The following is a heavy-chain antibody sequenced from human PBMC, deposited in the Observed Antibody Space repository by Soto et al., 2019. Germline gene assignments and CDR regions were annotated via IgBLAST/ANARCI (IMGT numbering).Heavy chain of an antibody. CDR1: GVSIRSYN. CDR3: ARRAVVAVTGSLDNWLDP. CDR2: VYNSGST. V-gene: IGHV4-59*01. D-gene: IGHD2-21*01. Sequence: SETLSLTCTVSGVSIRSYNWNWLRQPPGKGLEWIGYVYNSGSTNYNPSLKSRVTISVDTSKNQFSLKLNSVTAADTAVYYCARRAVVAVTGSLDNWLDPWGQGILVTVSS. J-gene: IGHJ5*02.